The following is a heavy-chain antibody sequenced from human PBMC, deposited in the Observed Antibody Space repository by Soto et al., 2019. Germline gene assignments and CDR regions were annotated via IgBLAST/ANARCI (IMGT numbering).Heavy chain of an antibody. CDR1: GGTFSSYA. CDR3: ARSTYYDFWSGYPGAFDI. J-gene: IGHJ3*02. D-gene: IGHD3-3*01. CDR2: IIPIFGTA. V-gene: IGHV1-69*13. Sequence: SVKVSCKASGGTFSSYAISWLRQAPGQGLEWMGGIIPIFGTANYAQKFQGRVTITADESTSTAYMELSSLRSEDTAVYYCARSTYYDFWSGYPGAFDIWGQGTMVTVSS.